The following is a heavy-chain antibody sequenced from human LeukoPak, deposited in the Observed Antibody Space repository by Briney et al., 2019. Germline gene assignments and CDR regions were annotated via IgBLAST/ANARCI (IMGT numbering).Heavy chain of an antibody. CDR3: ARYSGSSTNFDY. J-gene: IGHJ4*02. D-gene: IGHD1-26*01. Sequence: GGSLRLSCAASGFTFSSYWMSWVRQAPGKGLEWVANIKQDGSEKYYVDAVRGRFTISRDNTKNSLSLQMISLRAEDTAVYYCARYSGSSTNFDYWAREPWSPSPQ. CDR1: GFTFSSYW. CDR2: IKQDGSEK. V-gene: IGHV3-7*03.